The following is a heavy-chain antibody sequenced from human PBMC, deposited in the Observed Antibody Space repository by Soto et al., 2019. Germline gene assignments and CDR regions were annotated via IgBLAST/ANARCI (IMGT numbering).Heavy chain of an antibody. Sequence: SETLSLTCTVSGGSISSYYWSWIRQPPGKGLGWIGYIYYSGSTNYNPSLKSRGTISVDTSKNQFSLKLSSVTAADTAVYYCARIYCSSTSCWDYRDVGGKGTTATVS. CDR3: ARIYCSSTSCWDYRDV. J-gene: IGHJ6*03. D-gene: IGHD2-2*01. CDR1: GGSISSYY. CDR2: IYYSGST. V-gene: IGHV4-59*01.